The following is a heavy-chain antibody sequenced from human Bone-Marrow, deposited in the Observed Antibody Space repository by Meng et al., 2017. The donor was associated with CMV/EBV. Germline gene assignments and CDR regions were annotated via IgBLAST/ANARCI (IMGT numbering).Heavy chain of an antibody. Sequence: SETLSLTCTVSGGSINSNNFYWGWIRQPPGKGLEWIGEINHSGSTNYNPSLKSRVTISVDTSKNQFSLKLSSVTAADTAVYYCAVSSGWYGDAFDIWGQGTRVTVSS. D-gene: IGHD6-19*01. V-gene: IGHV4-39*07. CDR1: GGSINSNNFY. J-gene: IGHJ3*02. CDR2: INHSGST. CDR3: AVSSGWYGDAFDI.